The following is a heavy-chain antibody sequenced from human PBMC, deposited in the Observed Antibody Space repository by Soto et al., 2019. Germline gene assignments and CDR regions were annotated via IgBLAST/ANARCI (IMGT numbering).Heavy chain of an antibody. CDR3: ARGPHRTYYYESSGYPVPYYFDY. CDR2: IYSGGST. V-gene: IGHV3-53*01. CDR1: GFTVSSNY. D-gene: IGHD3-22*01. J-gene: IGHJ4*02. Sequence: GGTLRLSCAASGFTVSSNYMSWVRQAPGKGLEWVSVIYSGGSTYYADSVKGRFTISRDNSKNTLYLQMNSLRAEDTAVYYCARGPHRTYYYESSGYPVPYYFDYWGQGTLVTVSS.